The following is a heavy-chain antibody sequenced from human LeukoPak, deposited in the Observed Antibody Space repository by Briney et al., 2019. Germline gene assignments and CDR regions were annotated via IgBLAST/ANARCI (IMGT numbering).Heavy chain of an antibody. CDR1: GGSISSSSYY. CDR3: AASVWSGYRV. CDR2: IYYSGST. V-gene: IGHV4-39*07. Sequence: PSETLSLTCTVSGGSISSSSYYWGWIRQPPGKGLEWIGSIYYSGSTYYNLSLKSRVTISVDTSKNQFSLKLSSVTAADTAVYYCAASVWSGYRVWGKGTTVTVSS. D-gene: IGHD3-3*01. J-gene: IGHJ6*04.